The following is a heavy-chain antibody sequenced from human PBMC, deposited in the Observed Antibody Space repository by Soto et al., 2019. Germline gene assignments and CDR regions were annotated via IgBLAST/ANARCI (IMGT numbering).Heavy chain of an antibody. J-gene: IGHJ4*02. CDR1: GFTVSSNY. CDR2: IWYDGSNK. D-gene: IGHD3-3*01. V-gene: IGHV3-33*08. CDR3: ARTGRRVVLPFDY. Sequence: PGGSLRLSCAASGFTVSSNYMSWVRQAPGKGLEWVAVIWYDGSNKYYADSVKGRLTISRDNSKNTLYLQMNGLRAEDTAVYYCARTGRRVVLPFDYWGQGTLVTVSS.